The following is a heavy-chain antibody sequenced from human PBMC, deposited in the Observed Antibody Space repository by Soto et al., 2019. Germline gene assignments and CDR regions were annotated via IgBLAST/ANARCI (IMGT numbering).Heavy chain of an antibody. V-gene: IGHV3-21*01. D-gene: IGHD2-15*01. J-gene: IGHJ4*02. CDR1: GVTFSSYS. Sequence: PGGSLRLSCAASGVTFSSYSMNWVRQAPGKGLEWVSSISSSSSYIYYADSVKGRFTISRDNAKNSLYLQMNSLRAEDTAVYYCARVCSGGSCSDYWGQGTLVTVSS. CDR3: ARVCSGGSCSDY. CDR2: ISSSSSYI.